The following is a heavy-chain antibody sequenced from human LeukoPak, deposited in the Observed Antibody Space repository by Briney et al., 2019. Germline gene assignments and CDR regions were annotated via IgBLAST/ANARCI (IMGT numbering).Heavy chain of an antibody. CDR1: GYPISSAYY. V-gene: IGHV4-38-2*02. CDR3: AREVWVSESKGGSWYMDV. Sequence: SETLSLTCVVSGYPISSAYYWGWIRQTPGKGLEGIGCVFHSGSKYYNPSLTSRATISVVTSNSHFSLKLSSVTAADTAVYYCAREVWVSESKGGSWYMDVWGKGTTVTVSS. CDR2: VFHSGSK. D-gene: IGHD3-16*01. J-gene: IGHJ6*03.